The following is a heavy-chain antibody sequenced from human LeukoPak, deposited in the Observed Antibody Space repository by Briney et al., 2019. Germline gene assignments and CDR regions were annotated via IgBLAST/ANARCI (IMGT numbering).Heavy chain of an antibody. Sequence: PGGSLRLSCAASGFTFSSYAMHWVRQAPGKGLEWVAVISYDGSNKYYADSVKGRFTISRDNSKNTLYLQMNSLRAEDTAVYYCARDLRGYCSGGSCYSGSPYWGQGTLVTVSS. CDR1: GFTFSSYA. D-gene: IGHD2-15*01. V-gene: IGHV3-30*04. CDR3: ARDLRGYCSGGSCYSGSPY. CDR2: ISYDGSNK. J-gene: IGHJ4*02.